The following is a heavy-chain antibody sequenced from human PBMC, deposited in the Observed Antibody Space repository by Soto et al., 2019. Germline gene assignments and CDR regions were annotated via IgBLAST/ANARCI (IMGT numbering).Heavy chain of an antibody. CDR2: ISYDGTSK. J-gene: IGHJ6*02. D-gene: IGHD6-13*01. CDR1: GLTFSSYG. Sequence: GGSLRLSCAASGLTFSSYGMHWVRQAPGKGLEWVAVISYDGTSKYYADSVKGRFTISRDNSKNMLYLQMNSLRAEATAVYYCAKVGGSSWPAHHYRLAVPGQASTVTVSS. V-gene: IGHV3-30*18. CDR3: AKVGGSSWPAHHYRLAV.